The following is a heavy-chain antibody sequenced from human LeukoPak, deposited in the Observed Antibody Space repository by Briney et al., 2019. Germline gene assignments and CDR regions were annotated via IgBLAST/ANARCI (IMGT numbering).Heavy chain of an antibody. V-gene: IGHV4-61*01. CDR1: GGSVSSGSYY. CDR2: IYNSGST. Sequence: SETLSLTCTVSGGSVSSGSYYWSWIRQPPGKGLECIGYIYNSGSTNYNPSLKSRVTISVDTSKNQFSLKLSSVTAADTAVYYCARILRCSGSGSWGQGTLVTVSS. CDR3: ARILRCSGSGS. J-gene: IGHJ4*02. D-gene: IGHD1-26*01.